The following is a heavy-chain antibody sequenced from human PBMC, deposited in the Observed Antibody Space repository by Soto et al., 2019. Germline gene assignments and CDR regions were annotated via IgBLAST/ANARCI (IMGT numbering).Heavy chain of an antibody. D-gene: IGHD5-18*01. CDR3: ATESVDTAMEHRIGMDV. J-gene: IGHJ6*02. CDR1: GGSVSSSSYS. CDR2: IYSSENT. V-gene: IGHV4-39*02. Sequence: SETLSLTCTVSGGSVSSSSYSWGWIRQSPGKGLEWIRTIYSSENTYYNPSLLSRVTISVDTSKNEFSLRLSSVTAADTAVYYCATESVDTAMEHRIGMDVWGQGTTVTVSS.